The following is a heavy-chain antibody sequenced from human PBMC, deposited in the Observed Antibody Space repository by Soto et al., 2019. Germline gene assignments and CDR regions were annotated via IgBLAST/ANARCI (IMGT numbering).Heavy chain of an antibody. J-gene: IGHJ4*02. D-gene: IGHD3-16*01. V-gene: IGHV3-66*01. CDR2: IYSGGST. CDR1: GFTVSSNY. CDR3: ARVPYYDYIWGSSYYFDY. Sequence: GGSLRLSCAASGFTVSSNYMSWVRQAPGKGLEWVSVIYSGGSTYYADSVKGRFTISRDNSKNTLYLQMNSLRAEDTAVYYCARVPYYDYIWGSSYYFDYWGQGTLVTVSS.